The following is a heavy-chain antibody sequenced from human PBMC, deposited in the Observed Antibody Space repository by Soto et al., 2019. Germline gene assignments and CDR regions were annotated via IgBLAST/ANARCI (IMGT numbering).Heavy chain of an antibody. CDR2: INAGNGNT. V-gene: IGHV1-3*01. J-gene: IGHJ6*02. Sequence: ASVKVSCKAPGYTFTSYAMHWVRQAPGQRLEWMGWINAGNGNTKYSQKFQGRVTITRDISASTAYMELSSLRSEDTAVYYCARALVPAAIRSYYYYYGMDVWGQGTTVTVSS. CDR1: GYTFTSYA. D-gene: IGHD2-2*02. CDR3: ARALVPAAIRSYYYYYGMDV.